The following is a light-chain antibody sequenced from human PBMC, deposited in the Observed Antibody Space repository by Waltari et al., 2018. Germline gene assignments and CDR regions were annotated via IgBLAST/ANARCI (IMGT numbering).Light chain of an antibody. J-gene: IGLJ3*02. Sequence: QLVLTQSPSASASVGASFNLTCMLSSGHSNYVIPGHQQQPEKGPRYLMKVKSNGSHSKGDGIPDRFSGSSSGAERHLTISSLQSEDEADYYCHTWGTGGDWVFGGGTKLTVL. V-gene: IGLV4-69*02. CDR2: VKSNGSH. CDR1: SGHSNYV. CDR3: HTWGTGGDWV.